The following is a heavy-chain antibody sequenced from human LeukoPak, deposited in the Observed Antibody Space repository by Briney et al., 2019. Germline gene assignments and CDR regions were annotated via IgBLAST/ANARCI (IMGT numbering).Heavy chain of an antibody. J-gene: IGHJ4*02. CDR1: GFTFNTYT. Sequence: GGSLRLSCEASGFTFNTYTLNWVRQAPGKGLEWVSSISSGSTYIDYADSVKGRFTVSRDNAKNSLYLQVNSLRAEDTAVYYCAGSNDLDYWGQGTLVTVSS. V-gene: IGHV3-21*01. CDR2: ISSGSTYI. CDR3: AGSNDLDY. D-gene: IGHD1-1*01.